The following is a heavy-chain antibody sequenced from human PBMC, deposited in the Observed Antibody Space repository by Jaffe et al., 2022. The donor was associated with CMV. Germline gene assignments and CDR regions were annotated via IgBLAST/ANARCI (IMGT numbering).Heavy chain of an antibody. CDR3: ARPRAMPAAMGYYYYMDV. J-gene: IGHJ6*03. V-gene: IGHV4-59*08. Sequence: QVQLQESGPGLVKPSETLSLTCTVSGGSISSYYWSWIRQPPGKGLEWIGYIYYSGSTNYNPSLKSRVTISVDTSKNQFSLKLSSVTAADTAVYYCARPRAMPAAMGYYYYMDVWGKGTTVTVSS. CDR1: GGSISSYY. D-gene: IGHD2-2*01. CDR2: IYYSGST.